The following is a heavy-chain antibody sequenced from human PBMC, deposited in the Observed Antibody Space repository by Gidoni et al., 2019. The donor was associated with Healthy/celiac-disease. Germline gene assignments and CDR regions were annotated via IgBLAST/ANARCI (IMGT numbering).Heavy chain of an antibody. D-gene: IGHD6-6*01. CDR2: INPNSGGT. V-gene: IGHV1-2*02. CDR1: GYTFTGYY. Sequence: QVQLVQSGAEVKKPGASVKVSCTASGYTFTGYYMHWVRQAPGQGLEWMGWINPNSGGTNYAQKLQGRVTMTRDTSISTAYMELSRLRSDDTAVYYCARDLFGSSSPVGYWGQGTLVTVSS. J-gene: IGHJ4*02. CDR3: ARDLFGSSSPVGY.